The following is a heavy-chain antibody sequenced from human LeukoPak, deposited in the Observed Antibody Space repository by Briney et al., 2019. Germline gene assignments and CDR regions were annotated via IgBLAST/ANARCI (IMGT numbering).Heavy chain of an antibody. CDR3: ARAQTTVTQGPDAFDI. CDR2: IYYSGST. J-gene: IGHJ3*02. Sequence: PSETLSLTCTVSGGSISSYYWSWIRQPPGKGLEWIGYIYYSGSTNYNPSLKSRVTISVDTSENQFSLKLSSVTAADTAVYYCARAQTTVTQGPDAFDIWGQGTMVTVSS. V-gene: IGHV4-59*01. D-gene: IGHD4-17*01. CDR1: GGSISSYY.